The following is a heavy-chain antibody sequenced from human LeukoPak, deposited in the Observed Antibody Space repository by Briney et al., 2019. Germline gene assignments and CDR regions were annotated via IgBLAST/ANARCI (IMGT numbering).Heavy chain of an antibody. CDR2: IKSKTDGGTT. D-gene: IGHD4-17*01. J-gene: IGHJ4*02. CDR3: TTDYRPTTVTTSRIN. Sequence: GGSLRLSCAASGFTFSNAWMSWVRQAPGKGLEWVGRIKSKTDGGTTDYAAPVKGRFTISRDDSKNTLYLQMNSLKTEDTAVYYCTTDYRPTTVTTSRINWGQGTLVTVSS. CDR1: GFTFSNAW. V-gene: IGHV3-15*01.